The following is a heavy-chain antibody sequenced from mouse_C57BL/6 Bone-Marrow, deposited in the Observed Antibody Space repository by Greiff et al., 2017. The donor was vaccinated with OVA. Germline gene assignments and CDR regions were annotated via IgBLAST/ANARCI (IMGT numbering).Heavy chain of an antibody. CDR1: GYTFTSYW. CDR3: ARSGIHYYGSSPYYYAMDY. J-gene: IGHJ4*01. V-gene: IGHV1-59*01. D-gene: IGHD1-1*01. CDR2: IDPSDSYT. Sequence: QVQLQQPGAELVRPGTSVKLSCKASGYTFTSYWMHWVKQRPGQGLEWIGVIDPSDSYTNYNQKFKGKATLTVDTSSSTAYMQLSSLTSEDSAVYYCARSGIHYYGSSPYYYAMDYWGQGTSVTVSS.